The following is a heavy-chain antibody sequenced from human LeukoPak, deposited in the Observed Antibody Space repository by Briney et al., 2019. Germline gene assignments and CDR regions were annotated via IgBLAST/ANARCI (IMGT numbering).Heavy chain of an antibody. CDR3: ARDPSGDSGSFP. J-gene: IGHJ5*02. D-gene: IGHD1-26*01. V-gene: IGHV3-7*04. CDR2: IKEDGSEK. CDR1: GFTFSSYW. Sequence: GGSLRLSCAASGFTFSSYWMSWVRQAPGKGLEWVANIKEDGSEKYYVGSVTARFNISRDNAKNSLYPQMNSLRAEDTAVYYCARDPSGDSGSFPWGQGTLVTVSS.